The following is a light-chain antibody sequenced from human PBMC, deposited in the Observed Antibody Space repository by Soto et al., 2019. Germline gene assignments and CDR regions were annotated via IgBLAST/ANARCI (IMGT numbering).Light chain of an antibody. CDR1: QSVSSSS. Sequence: EIVLTQSPGTLSLSPGQRASLSCRASQSVSSSSLAWYQQRPGQAPRLLIYGASRRATGIPDRFSGSGSGTDFTLTISRLEPEDFAVYYCQHYGASHKYTFGQGTKVDIK. CDR3: QHYGASHKYT. CDR2: GAS. V-gene: IGKV3-20*01. J-gene: IGKJ2*01.